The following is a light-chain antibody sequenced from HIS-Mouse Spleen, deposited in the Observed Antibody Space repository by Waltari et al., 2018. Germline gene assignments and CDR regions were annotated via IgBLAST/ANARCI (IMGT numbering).Light chain of an antibody. Sequence: SYELTQPPSVSVSPGQTARITCSGDALPKKCAYWYQQKSGQAPVLVIYEDSKRPSGIPARFSGSRSGTMATLTISGAQVEDEADYYCYSTDSSGNHRVFGGGTKLTVL. V-gene: IGLV3-10*01. CDR2: EDS. CDR3: YSTDSSGNHRV. J-gene: IGLJ2*01. CDR1: ALPKKC.